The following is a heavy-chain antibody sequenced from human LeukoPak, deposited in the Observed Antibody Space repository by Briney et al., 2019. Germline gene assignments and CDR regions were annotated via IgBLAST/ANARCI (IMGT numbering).Heavy chain of an antibody. CDR3: VRGHGWFDP. CDR2: IKQDGSEK. J-gene: IGHJ5*02. CDR1: GFTFSTSW. V-gene: IGHV3-7*01. Sequence: GGSLRLSCGASGFTFSTSWMSWVRQAPGKGLEWVATIKQDGSEKYYVDSVKGRFTISRDNAKKSLYLQMDSLRAEDTAVYYCVRGHGWFDPWGQGTLVTVPS.